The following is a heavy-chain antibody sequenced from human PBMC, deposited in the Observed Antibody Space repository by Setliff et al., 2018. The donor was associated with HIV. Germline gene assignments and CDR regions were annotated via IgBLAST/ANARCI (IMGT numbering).Heavy chain of an antibody. CDR1: GFTFSSYA. J-gene: IGHJ4*02. D-gene: IGHD6-13*01. CDR3: VRASYSSSWYHIRPFDY. V-gene: IGHV3-33*01. CDR2: IWSDGSNI. Sequence: PGGSLRLSCVVSGFTFSSYAMHWVRQAPGKGLEWVAIIWSDGSNIYYADSVKGRFTITRDNSKNTLSLQMSSLRSDDTAVYYCVRASYSSSWYHIRPFDYWGQGTLVTVSS.